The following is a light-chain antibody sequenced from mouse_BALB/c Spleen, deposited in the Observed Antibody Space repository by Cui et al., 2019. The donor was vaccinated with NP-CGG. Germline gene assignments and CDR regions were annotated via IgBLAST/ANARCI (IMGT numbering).Light chain of an antibody. V-gene: IGLV1*01. J-gene: IGLJ1*01. CDR3: ALWYSNHWV. CDR1: PWADTTSNH. CDR2: GTN. Sequence: HAVVTQESALTTSPGYTVTLTCRPSPWADTTSNHANWVQEKPDHLFTGLIGGTNNRAPGVPARFSGSLIGDQAALTITGAQTEDEAIYFCALWYSNHWVFGGGSKLTVL.